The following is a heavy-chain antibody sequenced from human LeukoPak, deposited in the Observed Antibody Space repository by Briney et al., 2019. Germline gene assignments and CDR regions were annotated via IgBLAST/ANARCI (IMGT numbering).Heavy chain of an antibody. J-gene: IGHJ3*02. D-gene: IGHD4-17*01. CDR1: GYTFTSYG. Sequence: GASVKVSCKASGYTFTSYGISWVRQAPGQGLEWIGWISANNGKTKYAHNLQGRVAMTTDTSASTAYMELRSLRSDDTAVYYCARNMTTSGPIDIEDAFDIWGQGTMVTVSS. CDR2: ISANNGKT. V-gene: IGHV1-18*01. CDR3: ARNMTTSGPIDIEDAFDI.